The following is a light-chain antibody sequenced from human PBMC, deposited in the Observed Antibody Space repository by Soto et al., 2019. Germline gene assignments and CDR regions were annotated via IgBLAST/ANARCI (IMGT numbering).Light chain of an antibody. V-gene: IGKV3-15*01. CDR3: QQYNNWPST. CDR1: QSVSSN. J-gene: IGKJ4*01. CDR2: GAS. Sequence: EIVMTQSPSTLSVSPLERSTLSCRASQSVSSNLAWYQQKPGQAPRLLIYGASTRATGIPARFSGSGSGTEFTLTISSLQSEDFAVYYCQQYNNWPSTFGGGTKVDIK.